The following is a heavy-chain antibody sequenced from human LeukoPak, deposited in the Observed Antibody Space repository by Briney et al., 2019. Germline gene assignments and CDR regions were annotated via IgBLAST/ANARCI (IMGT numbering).Heavy chain of an antibody. CDR1: GYTFTGYY. V-gene: IGHV1-2*02. D-gene: IGHD5-24*01. CDR3: ARFRDGAFDI. J-gene: IGHJ3*02. CDR2: IYPNSGGT. Sequence: ASVEVSCKASGYTFTGYYIHWVRQAPGQGLEWMGWIYPNSGGTNYAQKFQGRVTMTRDTSISTAYMELSRLRSDDTAVYYCARFRDGAFDIWGQGTMVTVSS.